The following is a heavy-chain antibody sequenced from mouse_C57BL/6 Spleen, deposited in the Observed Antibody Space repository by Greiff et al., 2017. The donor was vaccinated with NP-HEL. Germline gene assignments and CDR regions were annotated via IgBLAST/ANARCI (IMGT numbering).Heavy chain of an antibody. CDR3: ARDMRLRYAMDY. CDR2: ISYDGSN. Sequence: VQLKESGPGLVKPSQSLSLTCSVTGYSITSGYYWNWIRQFPGNKLEWMGYISYDGSNNYNPSLKNRISITRDTSKNQFFLKLNSVTTEDTATYYCARDMRLRYAMDYWGQGTSVTVSS. D-gene: IGHD2-2*01. V-gene: IGHV3-6*01. CDR1: GYSITSGYY. J-gene: IGHJ4*01.